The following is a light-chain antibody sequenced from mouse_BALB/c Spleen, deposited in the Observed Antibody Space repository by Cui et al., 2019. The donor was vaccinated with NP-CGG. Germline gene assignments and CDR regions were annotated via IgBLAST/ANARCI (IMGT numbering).Light chain of an antibody. V-gene: IGLV1*01. J-gene: IGLJ1*01. CDR2: GTN. CDR3: ALWYSNHWV. Sequence: VVDQGSALTTSPGETVTLTCRSSTGAVTTSNYANWVQEKPDHLFTGLIGGTNNRAPGVPARFSGSLIGGKAALTITGAQTEDEAIYFCALWYSNHWVFGGGAKLTVL. CDR1: TGAVTTSNY.